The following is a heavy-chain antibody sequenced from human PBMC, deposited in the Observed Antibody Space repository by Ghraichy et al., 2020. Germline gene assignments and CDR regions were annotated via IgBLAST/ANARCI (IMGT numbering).Heavy chain of an antibody. D-gene: IGHD5-24*01. CDR3: AKSRDGYNKFIRPFRVPYYFDY. V-gene: IGHV3-23*01. Sequence: GESLRLSCAASGFTFSSYAMSWVRQAPGKGLEWVSAISGSGGSTYYADSVKGRFTISRDNSKNTLYLQMNSLRAEDTAVYYCAKSRDGYNKFIRPFRVPYYFDYWGQGTLVTVSS. J-gene: IGHJ4*02. CDR1: GFTFSSYA. CDR2: ISGSGGST.